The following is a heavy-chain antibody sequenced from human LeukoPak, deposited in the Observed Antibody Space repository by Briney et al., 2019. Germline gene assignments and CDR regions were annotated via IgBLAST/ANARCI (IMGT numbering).Heavy chain of an antibody. CDR3: ARARGYYYDFDY. CDR1: GGSVTSSYY. CDR2: VSISGT. J-gene: IGHJ4*02. D-gene: IGHD3-22*01. Sequence: SETLSLTCTVSGGSVTSSYYWSWIRQPPGKGREWIGYVSISGTKYNPSLKSRVTISVDTSKNHFSLKLSSVTAADTAVYYCARARGYYYDFDYWGQGALLTVSS. V-gene: IGHV4-61*03.